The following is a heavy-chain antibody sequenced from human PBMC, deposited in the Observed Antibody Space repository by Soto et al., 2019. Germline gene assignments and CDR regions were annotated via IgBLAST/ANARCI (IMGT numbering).Heavy chain of an antibody. CDR3: ATLGGQD. CDR2: IYYSWST. CDR1: GGSISSSSYY. V-gene: IGHV4-39*01. J-gene: IGHJ4*02. Sequence: QLQLQESGPGLVKPSETLSLTCTVSGGSISSSSYYWGWIRQPPGKGLEWIGRIYYSWSTYYNPPXTXQXXTAAVTSTHQFARKMSSVPAADAAAYYCATLGGQDWGQGTLVTGSS. D-gene: IGHD3-16*01.